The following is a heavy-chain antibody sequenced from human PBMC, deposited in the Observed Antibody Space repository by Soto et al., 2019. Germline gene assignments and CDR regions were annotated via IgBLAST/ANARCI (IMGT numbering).Heavy chain of an antibody. J-gene: IGHJ5*02. CDR2: IYHTGNA. Sequence: SETLSLTCTVSGGSISGYYWSWIRQPPGKGLEWIGSIYHTGNAYYNPSLKSRVTIFVDTSKNQFSLKLTSVTAADTALYYCARDYFDSSDYTTNWFDPWGQGALVTVSS. D-gene: IGHD3-22*01. V-gene: IGHV4-59*04. CDR1: GGSISGYY. CDR3: ARDYFDSSDYTTNWFDP.